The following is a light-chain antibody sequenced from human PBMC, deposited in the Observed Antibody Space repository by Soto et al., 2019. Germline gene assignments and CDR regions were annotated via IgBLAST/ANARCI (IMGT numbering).Light chain of an antibody. J-gene: IGKJ5*01. CDR1: QTINRN. CDR3: QQYISWTSIT. V-gene: IGKV3-15*01. Sequence: EILLTQSPATLSVSPGERATLSCRSSQTINRNLGWYQQKPGQAPRLLIFAASTRAPGIPAMFSGSGSGTEFTLTISGLQSEDFAFYYCQQYISWTSITFGQGTRLEVK. CDR2: AAS.